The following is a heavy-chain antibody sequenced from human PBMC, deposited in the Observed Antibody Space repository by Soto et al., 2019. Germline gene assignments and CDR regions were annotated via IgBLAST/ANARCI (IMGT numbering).Heavy chain of an antibody. CDR2: MNPNSGNT. J-gene: IGHJ6*03. CDR3: ARGVRRITMVRGVIHPQDYYYYMDV. D-gene: IGHD3-10*01. V-gene: IGHV1-8*01. CDR1: GYTFTSYD. Sequence: ASVKVSCKASGYTFTSYDINWVRQATGQGLEWMGWMNPNSGNTGYAQKFQGRVTMTRNTSISTAYMELSSLRSEDTAVYYWARGVRRITMVRGVIHPQDYYYYMDVWGKGTTVTVSS.